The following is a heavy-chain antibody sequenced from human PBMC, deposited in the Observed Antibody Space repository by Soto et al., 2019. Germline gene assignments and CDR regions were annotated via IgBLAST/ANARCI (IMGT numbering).Heavy chain of an antibody. CDR2: ISGYNGNT. CDR1: GYTFTNYG. D-gene: IGHD3-10*01. Sequence: GASVKVSCKASGYTFTNYGVAWVRQAPGHGLEWLGWISGYNGNTNYAQKFQGRVTMTRDTATSTAYMELKTLRSDDTASYFCARALVRAVKGGGRGAQNWSAPGGKEPRAPVSS. J-gene: IGHJ5*02. V-gene: IGHV1-18*01. CDR3: ARALVRAVKGGGRGAQNWSAP.